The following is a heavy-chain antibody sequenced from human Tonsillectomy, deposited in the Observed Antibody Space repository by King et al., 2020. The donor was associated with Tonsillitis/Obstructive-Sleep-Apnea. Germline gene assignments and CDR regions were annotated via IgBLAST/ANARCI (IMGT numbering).Heavy chain of an antibody. CDR3: TRGDCSSVSCYKEDAFDI. CDR1: VFTFGDYA. CDR2: IRSKAYGGSA. D-gene: IGHD2-15*01. V-gene: IGHV3-49*05. Sequence: EVQLVESGGGLVKPGRSLRLSCTASVFTFGDYAMSWFRQAPGKGLEWVGFIRSKAYGGSAENAASVKGRFTISRDDSESITYLQMSSLKTEDTAVYYCTRGDCSSVSCYKEDAFDIWGQGTMVTVSS. J-gene: IGHJ3*02.